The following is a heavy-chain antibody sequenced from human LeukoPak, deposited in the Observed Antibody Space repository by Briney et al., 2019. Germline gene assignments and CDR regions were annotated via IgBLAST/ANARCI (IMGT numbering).Heavy chain of an antibody. J-gene: IGHJ4*02. V-gene: IGHV4-4*07. D-gene: IGHD3-22*01. CDR3: ARYYYYDRSGPVDY. CDR1: GGSISSYY. Sequence: PSETLSLTCTVSGGSISSYYWSWIRQPAGKGLEWIGRIYTSGSTNYNPSLKSRVTMSVDTSKNQFSLKLSSVTAADTAVYYCARYYYYDRSGPVDYWGQGTLVTVSS. CDR2: IYTSGST.